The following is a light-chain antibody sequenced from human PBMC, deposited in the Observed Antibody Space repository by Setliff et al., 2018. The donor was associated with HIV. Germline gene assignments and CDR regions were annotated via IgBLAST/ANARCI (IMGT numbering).Light chain of an antibody. CDR1: SSNVGNYNL. J-gene: IGLJ2*01. CDR2: EVD. CDR3: CSYAGSSTFI. Sequence: QSALAQPASVSGSPGQSITISCTGTSSNVGNYNLVSWYQQHPGNAPKLIVYEVDKRPSGVSSRFSGSKSGNTASLAISGLQAEDEADYYCCSYAGSSTFIFGGGTKVTV. V-gene: IGLV2-23*02.